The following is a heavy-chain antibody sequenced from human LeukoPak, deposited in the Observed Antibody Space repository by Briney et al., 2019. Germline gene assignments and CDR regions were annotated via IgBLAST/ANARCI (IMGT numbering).Heavy chain of an antibody. CDR3: ARHSYYYGSGSYGDYYYYGMDV. Sequence: ASVKVSCKASGYTFTSYGISWVRQAPGQGLEWMGWISAYNGNTNYAQKLQCRVTMTTDTSTSTAYMELRSLRSDDTAVYYCARHSYYYGSGSYGDYYYYGMDVWGQGTTVTVSS. CDR2: ISAYNGNT. D-gene: IGHD3-10*01. V-gene: IGHV1-18*01. CDR1: GYTFTSYG. J-gene: IGHJ6*02.